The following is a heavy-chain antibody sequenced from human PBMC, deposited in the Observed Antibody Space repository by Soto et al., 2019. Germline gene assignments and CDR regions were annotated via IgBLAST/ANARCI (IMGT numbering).Heavy chain of an antibody. CDR2: IILLVDTV. J-gene: IGHJ4*02. CDR1: GGTFRNDI. V-gene: IGHV1-69*08. CDR3: VSNCPIGSSFSGSAGFDY. D-gene: IGHD5-12*01. Sequence: QVQLVQSGAEVKKPGSSVKVSCKASGGTFRNDIITWVRQAPGQGLEWMGRIILLVDTVTYAQSFEGRVTISVDKSTSTAYMELDSLRSTHTPVYYCVSNCPIGSSFSGSAGFDYGGQGTLVTVSS.